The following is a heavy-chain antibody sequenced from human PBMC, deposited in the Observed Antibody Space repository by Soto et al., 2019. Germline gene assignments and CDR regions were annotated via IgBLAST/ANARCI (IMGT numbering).Heavy chain of an antibody. CDR1: GFTFSSYS. CDR2: ISRSAGNT. V-gene: IGHV3-21*01. CDR3: ARDQVPGLDAFDI. J-gene: IGHJ3*02. Sequence: GGSLRLSCAACGFTFSSYSMNWVRQAPGKGPEWVSSISRSAGNTYYADSVKGRFTISRDNAKNSMYLQMNSLRAEDTAVYYCARDQVPGLDAFDIWGQGTMVTVSS.